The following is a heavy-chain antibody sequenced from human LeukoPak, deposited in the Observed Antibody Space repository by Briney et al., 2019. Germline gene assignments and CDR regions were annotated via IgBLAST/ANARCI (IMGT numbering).Heavy chain of an antibody. CDR2: ISGSGGNT. CDR3: AKSLGTGFDP. CDR1: GFTVSSNY. D-gene: IGHD1-1*01. J-gene: IGHJ5*02. Sequence: GGSLRLSCAASGFTVSSNYMSWVRQAPGKGLEWVSAISGSGGNTYYADSVKGRFTISRDNSKNTLYLQMNSLRAEDTAVYYCAKSLGTGFDPWGQGTLVTVSS. V-gene: IGHV3-23*01.